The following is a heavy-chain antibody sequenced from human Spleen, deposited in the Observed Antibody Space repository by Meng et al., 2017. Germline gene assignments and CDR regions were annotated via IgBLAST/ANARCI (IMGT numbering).Heavy chain of an antibody. CDR1: GGSISSYY. CDR3: ARDSGLLWFGELLS. J-gene: IGHJ4*02. V-gene: IGHV4-4*07. D-gene: IGHD3-10*01. Sequence: SETLSLTCTVSGGSISSYYWSWIRQPAGKGLEWIGRIYTSGSTNYNPSLKSRVTMSVDTSKNQFSLKLSSVTAADTAVYYCARDSGLLWFGELLSWGQGTLVTVSS. CDR2: IYTSGST.